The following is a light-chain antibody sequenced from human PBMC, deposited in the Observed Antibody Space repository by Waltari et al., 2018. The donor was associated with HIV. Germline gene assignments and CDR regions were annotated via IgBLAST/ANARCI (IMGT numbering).Light chain of an antibody. CDR3: QSYDSSLTGSV. J-gene: IGLJ2*01. CDR2: GND. Sequence: QSVLTQPPSVSGAPGQRVTISCTGSSSNIGAGYDVHWYQQVPGTAPKLLIYGNDNRPAGVPDRFSAAKSVASPSLAITGLQAEDEADYYCQSYDSSLTGSVFGGGTKLTVL. CDR1: SSNIGAGYD. V-gene: IGLV1-40*01.